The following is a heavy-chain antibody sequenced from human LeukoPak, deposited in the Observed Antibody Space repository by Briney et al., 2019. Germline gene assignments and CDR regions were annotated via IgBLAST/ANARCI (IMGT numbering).Heavy chain of an antibody. CDR1: GITLSNYG. J-gene: IGHJ4*02. Sequence: GGSLRLSCAVSGITLSNYGMSWVRQAPGKGLEWVAGISGSGGRTNYADSVKGRFTISRDNPKNTLFLQMNSLRAEDTAVYFCAKRGVVIRVILVGFHKEAYYFDSWGQGALVTVSS. V-gene: IGHV3-23*01. CDR2: ISGSGGRT. D-gene: IGHD3-10*01. CDR3: AKRGVVIRVILVGFHKEAYYFDS.